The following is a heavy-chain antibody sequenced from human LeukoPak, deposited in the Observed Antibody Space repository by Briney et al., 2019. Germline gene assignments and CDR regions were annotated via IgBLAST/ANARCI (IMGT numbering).Heavy chain of an antibody. V-gene: IGHV4-59*01. CDR2: IYYTGTT. CDR3: ARLRPDYDILTGFPMDV. J-gene: IGHJ6*02. D-gene: IGHD3-9*01. Sequence: SETLSLTCTASGGSITSYYWSWIRQPPGKGLEWIGYIYYTGTTNYHPSLKGRVTISVDTSKNQISLKLSSATAVDTAVYYCARLRPDYDILTGFPMDVWGPGTTVTVSS. CDR1: GGSITSYY.